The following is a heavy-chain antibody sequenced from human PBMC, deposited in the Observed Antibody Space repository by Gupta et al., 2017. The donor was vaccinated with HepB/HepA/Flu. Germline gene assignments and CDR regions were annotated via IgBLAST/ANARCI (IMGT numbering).Heavy chain of an antibody. D-gene: IGHD6-13*01. J-gene: IGHJ5*02. V-gene: IGHV3-33*01. Sequence: QVQLVESGGGVVQPGRSLRLSCAASGFTFSSYGMHWVRQAPGKGLEWVAVIWYDGSNKYYADSVKGRFTISRDNSKNTLYLQMNSLRAEDTAVYYCARDPPQYSSSWYWFDPWGQGTLVTVSS. CDR3: ARDPPQYSSSWYWFDP. CDR2: IWYDGSNK. CDR1: GFTFSSYG.